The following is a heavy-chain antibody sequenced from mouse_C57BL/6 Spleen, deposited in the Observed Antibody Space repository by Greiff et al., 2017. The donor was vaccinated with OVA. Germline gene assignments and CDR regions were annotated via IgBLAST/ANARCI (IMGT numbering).Heavy chain of an antibody. J-gene: IGHJ2*01. D-gene: IGHD2-5*01. CDR3: ARQDSNYCDY. V-gene: IGHV5-6*02. Sequence: DVKLVESGGDLVKPGGSLKLSCAASGFTFSSYGMSWVRQTPDKRLEWVATISSGGSYTYYPDSVKGRFTISRDNAKNTLYLQMSSLKSEDTAMYYCARQDSNYCDYWCQGTTLSVSS. CDR2: ISSGGSYT. CDR1: GFTFSSYG.